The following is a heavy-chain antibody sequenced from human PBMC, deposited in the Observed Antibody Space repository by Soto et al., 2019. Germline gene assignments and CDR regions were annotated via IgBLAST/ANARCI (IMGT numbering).Heavy chain of an antibody. V-gene: IGHV3-21*01. CDR2: INPTSRYV. J-gene: IGHJ3*02. D-gene: IGHD3-9*01. Sequence: MDWVRQAPGKGLEWVSSINPTSRYVFYADSVRGRFTISRDYAENSLHLQMNGLRGEDTAVYYCARHETRLTGDGFDIWGRGTLVTVSS. CDR3: ARHETRLTGDGFDI.